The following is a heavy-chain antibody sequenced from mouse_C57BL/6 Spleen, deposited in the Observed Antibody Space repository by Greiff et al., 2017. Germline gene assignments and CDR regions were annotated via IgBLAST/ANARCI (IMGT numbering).Heavy chain of an antibody. Sequence: EVQGVESGGGLVKPGGSLKLSCAASGFTFSSYTMSWVRQTPEKRLEWVATISGGGGNTYYPDSVKGRFTISREDAKNTLYLQMSSLRSEDTALYYCARRELGYAMDYWGQGTSVTVSS. V-gene: IGHV5-9*01. CDR3: ARRELGYAMDY. D-gene: IGHD4-1*01. CDR2: ISGGGGNT. J-gene: IGHJ4*01. CDR1: GFTFSSYT.